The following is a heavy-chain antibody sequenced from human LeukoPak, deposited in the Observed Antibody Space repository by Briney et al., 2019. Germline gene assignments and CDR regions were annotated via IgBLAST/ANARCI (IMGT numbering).Heavy chain of an antibody. J-gene: IGHJ4*02. D-gene: IGHD6-13*01. CDR2: VSYEGKSQ. V-gene: IGHV3-30*18. CDR1: GFTFSNYG. Sequence: GRSLRLSCATSGFTFSNYGMHWVRQAPGKGLEWVAVVSYEGKSQYYADSVRGRFTISRDNSKNTLYLQMNSLRGGDAAVYYCAKEGTAQISTWYDYWGQGTLVTVSS. CDR3: AKEGTAQISTWYDY.